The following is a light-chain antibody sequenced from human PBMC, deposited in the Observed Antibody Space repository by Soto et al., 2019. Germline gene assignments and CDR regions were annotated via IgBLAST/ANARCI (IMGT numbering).Light chain of an antibody. CDR1: SSDLGGYNY. J-gene: IGLJ2*01. Sequence: QSVLTQPASVSGSPGQSITISCTGTSSDLGGYNYVSWYQQHPGKAPKLIIYEVSNRPSGVSNRFSGSKSGNTASLTISGLQAEDEANYYCSSYAGSNNLVFGGGTQLTVL. V-gene: IGLV2-14*03. CDR3: SSYAGSNNLV. CDR2: EVS.